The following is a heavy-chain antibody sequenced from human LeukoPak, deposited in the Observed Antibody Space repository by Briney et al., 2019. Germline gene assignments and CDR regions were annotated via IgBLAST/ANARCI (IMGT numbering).Heavy chain of an antibody. CDR3: ARVTRYYDYVWGSYRYYFDY. J-gene: IGHJ4*02. D-gene: IGHD3-16*02. CDR2: IYTSGST. CDR1: GGSISSYY. V-gene: IGHV4-4*07. Sequence: PSETLSLTCTVSGGSISSYYWSWIRQPARKGLEWIGRIYTSGSTNYNPSLKSRVTMSVDTSKNQFSLKLSSVTAADTAVYYCARVTRYYDYVWGSYRYYFDYWGQGTLVTVSS.